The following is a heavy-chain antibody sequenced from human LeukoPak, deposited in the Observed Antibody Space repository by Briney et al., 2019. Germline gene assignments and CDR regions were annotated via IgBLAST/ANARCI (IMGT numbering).Heavy chain of an antibody. CDR2: IYYSGST. CDR3: ARSRENTAMVRGGIEYYFDY. V-gene: IGHV4-59*01. D-gene: IGHD5-18*01. Sequence: SETLSLTCTVSGGSISSYYWSWIRQPPGKGLEWIGYIYYSGSTNYNPSLKSRVTISVDTSKNQFSLKLSSVTAADTAVYYCARSRENTAMVRGGIEYYFDYWGQGTLVTVSS. CDR1: GGSISSYY. J-gene: IGHJ4*02.